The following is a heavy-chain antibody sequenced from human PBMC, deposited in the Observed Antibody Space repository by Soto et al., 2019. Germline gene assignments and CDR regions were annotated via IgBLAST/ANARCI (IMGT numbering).Heavy chain of an antibody. CDR1: GASVSSNTAA. CDR3: ARDLGANPLYSGRRWAFDY. J-gene: IGHJ4*02. D-gene: IGHD1-26*01. V-gene: IGHV6-1*01. Sequence: QVQLQQSGPGLLKPSQTLSLTCAISGASVSSNTAAWNWIRQSPSRGLEWRGRTYYRSKGYNDYAVTVKSRIPLNADTSKSQFSLQATSVTPEDTAVYYCARDLGANPLYSGRRWAFDYLGQGTQVTVSS. CDR2: TYYRSKGYN.